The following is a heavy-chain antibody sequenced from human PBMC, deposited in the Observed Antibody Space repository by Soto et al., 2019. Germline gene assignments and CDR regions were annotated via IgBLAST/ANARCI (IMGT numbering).Heavy chain of an antibody. D-gene: IGHD3-10*02. J-gene: IGHJ4*02. CDR1: GYTFTSYD. CDR2: VNGNNSNT. CDR3: ARDSGVRGPSGDLDY. V-gene: IGHV1-8*01. Sequence: GASVKVSCKASGYTFTSYDINWVRQATGQGLEWMGWVNGNNSNTKYSQKFQDRVTITRNTSTTTAYMELSRLTSEDKAVYYCARDSGVRGPSGDLDYWGQGTPVTVSS.